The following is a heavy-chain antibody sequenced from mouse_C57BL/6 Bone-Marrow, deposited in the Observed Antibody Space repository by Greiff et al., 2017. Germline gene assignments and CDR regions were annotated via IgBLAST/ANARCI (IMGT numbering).Heavy chain of an antibody. V-gene: IGHV1-5*01. CDR2: ISTGNSDT. Sequence: EVQGVESGTVLARPGASVKMSCKTSGYTFTSYWMHWVKQRPGQGLEWIGAISTGNSDTNSNQKFKGQAKLPAATSASTAYMELSSLTNVVSSVYYCTSPYAGYYVPWFADWGQGTLVTVSA. CDR1: GYTFTSYW. D-gene: IGHD2-3*01. J-gene: IGHJ3*01. CDR3: TSPYAGYYVPWFAD.